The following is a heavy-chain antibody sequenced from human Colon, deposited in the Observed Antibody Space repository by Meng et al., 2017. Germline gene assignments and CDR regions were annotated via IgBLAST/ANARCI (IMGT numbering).Heavy chain of an antibody. J-gene: IGHJ4*02. CDR2: ISSSSSYI. CDR1: GFTFSSYS. V-gene: IGHV3-21*01. Sequence: GGSPRLSCAASGFTFSSYSMNWVRQAPGKGLEWVSSISSSSSYIYYADSVKGRFTISRDNAKNSLYLQMNSLRAEDTAVYYCAASDSSSWYYFDYWGQGTLVTVSS. D-gene: IGHD6-13*01. CDR3: AASDSSSWYYFDY.